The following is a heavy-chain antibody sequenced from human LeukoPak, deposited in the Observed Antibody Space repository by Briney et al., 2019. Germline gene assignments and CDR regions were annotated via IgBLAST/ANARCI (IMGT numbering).Heavy chain of an antibody. Sequence: GGSLRLSCAASGFTFSSYGMHWVGQAPGKGLEGVAFIRYDGSNKYYADSVKGRFTISRDNSKNTLYLQMNSLRAEDTAVYYCAKRVAEAGTAAVVDYWGQGTLVTVSS. J-gene: IGHJ4*02. D-gene: IGHD6-19*01. V-gene: IGHV3-30*02. CDR1: GFTFSSYG. CDR2: IRYDGSNK. CDR3: AKRVAEAGTAAVVDY.